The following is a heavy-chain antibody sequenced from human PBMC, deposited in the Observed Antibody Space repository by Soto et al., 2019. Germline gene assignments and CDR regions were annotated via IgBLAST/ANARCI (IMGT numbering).Heavy chain of an antibody. CDR3: TSDEANGFCFDR. D-gene: IGHD3-3*01. J-gene: IGHJ4*02. Sequence: EVQLVESGGGLVQPGGALELSCAASGFTFSGSAIHWVRQASGKGLEWVGRIRSKVNNYATSYAASVRGRFTLSRDDSKNTAYLRLNSLKSEDTAVYYCTSDEANGFCFDRWGQGALVTVSS. CDR1: GFTFSGSA. V-gene: IGHV3-73*02. CDR2: IRSKVNNYAT.